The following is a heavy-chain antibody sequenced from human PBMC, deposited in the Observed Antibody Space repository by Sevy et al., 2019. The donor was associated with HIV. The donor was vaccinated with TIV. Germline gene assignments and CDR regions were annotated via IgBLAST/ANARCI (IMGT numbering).Heavy chain of an antibody. CDR2: ISGSGGST. CDR3: AKSGRMVRGVIDY. CDR1: GFTFSSYA. D-gene: IGHD3-10*01. Sequence: GGSLRLSCAASGFTFSSYAMSWVRQAPGKGLEWVSVISGSGGSTYYADSVKGRFTISRDNSKKTLYLQMNSLRAEDTAVYYCAKSGRMVRGVIDYWGQGTLVTVSS. J-gene: IGHJ4*02. V-gene: IGHV3-23*01.